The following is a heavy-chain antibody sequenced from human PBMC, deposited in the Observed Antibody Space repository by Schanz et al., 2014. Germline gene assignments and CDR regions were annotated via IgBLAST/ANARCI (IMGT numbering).Heavy chain of an antibody. CDR3: AATTILAD. Sequence: VQVVESGGGLVQPGGSLRLSCAASGFTFSFSGMQWVRQAPGKGLEWVAFIRSDGSNENYADSVRGRFTISRDNAKSSLYLQMNSLRDEDTAVYYCAATTILADWGQGTLVAVSS. J-gene: IGHJ4*02. V-gene: IGHV3-30*02. D-gene: IGHD3-3*01. CDR2: IRSDGSNE. CDR1: GFTFSFSG.